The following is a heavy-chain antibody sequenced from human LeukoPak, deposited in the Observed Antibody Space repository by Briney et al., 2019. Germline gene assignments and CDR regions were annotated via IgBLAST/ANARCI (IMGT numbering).Heavy chain of an antibody. J-gene: IGHJ6*02. CDR1: GYTFTIYD. CDR3: ARESGSYFSGDYYYGMDV. D-gene: IGHD1-26*01. CDR2: MNPNSGNT. V-gene: IGHV1-8*01. Sequence: ASVKVSCKASGYTFTIYDINWVRQATGQGLEWMGWMNPNSGNTGYAQKFQGRVTMTRNTSISTAYMELSSLRSEDTAVYYCARESGSYFSGDYYYGMDVWGQGTTVTVSS.